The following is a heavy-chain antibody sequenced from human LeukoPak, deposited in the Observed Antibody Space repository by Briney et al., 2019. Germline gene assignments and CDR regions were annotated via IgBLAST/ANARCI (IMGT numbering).Heavy chain of an antibody. CDR3: ARTKYSSSSVEDGMDV. Sequence: GASVKVSCKASGYTFTTYGVSWVRQAPGQGLEWMGWINPNSGGTNYAQKFQGRVTMTRDTSISTAYMELSRLRSDDTAVYYCARTKYSSSSVEDGMDVWGQGTTVTVSS. CDR1: GYTFTTYG. V-gene: IGHV1-2*02. CDR2: INPNSGGT. D-gene: IGHD6-13*01. J-gene: IGHJ6*02.